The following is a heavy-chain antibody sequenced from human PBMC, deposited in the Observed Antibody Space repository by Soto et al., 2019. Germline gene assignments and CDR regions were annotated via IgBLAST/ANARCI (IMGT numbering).Heavy chain of an antibody. CDR2: INSDGSNI. J-gene: IGHJ4*02. Sequence: PVGSLRLSCVGSGFTFTHYRIHWVRQAPGKGLEWVARINSDGSNINYADSVKGRFTISRDNSKNTVFLQMHSLTDDDSALYFCARAGDWNYVQDFWGQGTLVTVSS. V-gene: IGHV3-74*01. D-gene: IGHD1-7*01. CDR1: GFTFTHYR. CDR3: ARAGDWNYVQDF.